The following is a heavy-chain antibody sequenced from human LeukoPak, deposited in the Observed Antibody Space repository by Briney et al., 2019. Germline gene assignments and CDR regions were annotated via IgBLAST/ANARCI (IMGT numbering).Heavy chain of an antibody. J-gene: IGHJ5*02. CDR1: GFPFSDYY. V-gene: IGHV3-11*06. CDR3: ARSPCSSTRCYHS. D-gene: IGHD2-2*01. CDR2: ISSSSKYT. Sequence: PGGSLRLSCAASGFPFSDYYMSWVRQAPGKGLERVSYISSSSKYTNYVDSVKGRFTISRDNAKNSLNLQMNSLRVEDTAVYYCARSPCSSTRCYHSWGQRTLVTVSS.